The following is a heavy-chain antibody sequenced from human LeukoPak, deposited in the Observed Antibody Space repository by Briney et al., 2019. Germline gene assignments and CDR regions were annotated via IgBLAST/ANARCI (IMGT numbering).Heavy chain of an antibody. V-gene: IGHV3-21*01. Sequence: GGSLRLSCAASGFTFSSYSMNWVRQAPGKGLEWVSSISSSSSYIYYADSVKGRFTISRDNAKNSLYQQMNSLRAEDTAVYYCAVNDGYCSSTSCPAFDYWGQGTLVTVSS. CDR3: AVNDGYCSSTSCPAFDY. CDR1: GFTFSSYS. CDR2: ISSSSSYI. D-gene: IGHD2-2*01. J-gene: IGHJ4*02.